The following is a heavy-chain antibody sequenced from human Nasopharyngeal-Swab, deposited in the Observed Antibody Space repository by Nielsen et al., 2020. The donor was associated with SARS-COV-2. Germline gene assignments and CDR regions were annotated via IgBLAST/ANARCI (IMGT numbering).Heavy chain of an antibody. J-gene: IGHJ4*02. CDR1: GYTFTGYY. V-gene: IGHV1-2*06. Sequence: ASVKVSCKASGYTFTGYYMHWVRQAPAQGFEWMGRINPNSGGTNYAQKFQGRVTMTRDTYISTAYMELSRLRSDDTAVYYCARDSETYDFWSGFDYWGQGTLVTVSS. CDR2: INPNSGGT. D-gene: IGHD3-3*01. CDR3: ARDSETYDFWSGFDY.